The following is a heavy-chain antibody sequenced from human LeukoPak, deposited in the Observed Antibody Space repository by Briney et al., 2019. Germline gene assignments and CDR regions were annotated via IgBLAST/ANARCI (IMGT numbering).Heavy chain of an antibody. CDR3: ARDRGGYYDFWSGSSLLDY. D-gene: IGHD3-3*01. J-gene: IGHJ4*02. Sequence: ASVKVSCKASVYTFTSYGISWVRQAPGQGLEWMGWISAYNGNTNYAQKLQGRVTMTTDTSTSTAYMELRSLRSDDTAVYYCARDRGGYYDFWSGSSLLDYWGQGTLVTVSS. CDR1: VYTFTSYG. V-gene: IGHV1-18*01. CDR2: ISAYNGNT.